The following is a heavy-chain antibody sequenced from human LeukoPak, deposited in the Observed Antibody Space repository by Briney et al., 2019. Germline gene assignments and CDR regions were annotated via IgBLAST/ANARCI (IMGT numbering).Heavy chain of an antibody. CDR3: ARAPGAFDI. V-gene: IGHV4-31*03. CDR2: IYYTGRT. CDR1: GDSITSGSYY. J-gene: IGHJ3*02. Sequence: TSQTLSLTCTVSGDSITSGSYYWAWIRQHPGKGLEWIGYIYYTGRTHYNPSLKSRLTISVDTSENHFSLKLSSVTAADTAIYFCARAPGAFDIWGQGTMVTVSS.